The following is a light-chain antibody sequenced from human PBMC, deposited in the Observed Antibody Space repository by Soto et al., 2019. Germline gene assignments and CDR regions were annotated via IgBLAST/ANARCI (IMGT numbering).Light chain of an antibody. CDR3: KQRYNWLMT. Sequence: EIVLTQSPATLSLSPGERATLSCRASQSISTYLAWYQQKSGRAPRLLIYDTFNRATGIPARFSGSGSGSDFTLSISSLEPEDFAVYYCKQRYNWLMTFAQGTRLEIK. J-gene: IGKJ5*01. CDR2: DTF. CDR1: QSISTY. V-gene: IGKV3-11*01.